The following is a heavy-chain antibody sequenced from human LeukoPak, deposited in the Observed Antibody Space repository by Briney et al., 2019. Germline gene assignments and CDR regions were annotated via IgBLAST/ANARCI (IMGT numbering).Heavy chain of an antibody. D-gene: IGHD2-2*01. CDR2: ISGSGGST. CDR1: GFTSSSYA. J-gene: IGHJ4*02. V-gene: IGHV3-23*01. CDR3: ARDDIYCSSSSCYYCY. Sequence: GGSLRLSCGASGFTSSSYAMSWVRQAPGKGLEWVSVISGSGGSTYYADSVKGRFTISRDNSKNTLCLQMNSLRAEDTAVYFCARDDIYCSSSSCYYCYWGRGTLVTASS.